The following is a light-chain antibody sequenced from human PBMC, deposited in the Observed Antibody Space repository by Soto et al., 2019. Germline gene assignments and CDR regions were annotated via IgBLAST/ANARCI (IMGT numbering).Light chain of an antibody. CDR2: DAS. Sequence: IVFTQSPATLSLSPGERATLSCRASQSVSSYLAWYQQKPGQAPRLLIYDASNRATGVPARFSGSGSGTDFTLTISSLEPEDFAVYYCQHRSNWPPLTFGQGTRLEIK. J-gene: IGKJ5*01. CDR3: QHRSNWPPLT. V-gene: IGKV3-11*01. CDR1: QSVSSY.